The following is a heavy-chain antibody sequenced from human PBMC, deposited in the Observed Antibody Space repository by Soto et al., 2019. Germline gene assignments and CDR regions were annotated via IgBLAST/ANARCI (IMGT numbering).Heavy chain of an antibody. D-gene: IGHD2-15*01. CDR3: ASCIGSSCYSAWFDP. Sequence: QVQLVQSGAEVKKPGSSVKVSCKASGGTFSSYAISWVRQAPGQGLEWMGGIIPIFGTATYAQKFQGKVTITADESTSTAYMELSSLSSEDTAVYFCASCIGSSCYSAWFDPWGQGTLVTVSS. CDR2: IIPIFGTA. V-gene: IGHV1-69*01. CDR1: GGTFSSYA. J-gene: IGHJ5*02.